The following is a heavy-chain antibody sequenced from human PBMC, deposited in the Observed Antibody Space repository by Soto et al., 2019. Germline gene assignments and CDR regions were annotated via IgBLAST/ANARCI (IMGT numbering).Heavy chain of an antibody. V-gene: IGHV3-23*01. D-gene: IGHD3-22*01. J-gene: IGHJ4*02. CDR2: ISGSGGST. Sequence: GGSLRLSSAASEVTFGSDAMCWVRQCPEKELEWVSAISGSGGSTYYADSVKGRFTISRDNSKNTLYLQMNSLRAEDTAVYYCAKDGLHSSVVVVTPFRRHFDYPGQGILLTVST. CDR3: AKDGLHSSVVVVTPFRRHFDY. CDR1: EVTFGSDA.